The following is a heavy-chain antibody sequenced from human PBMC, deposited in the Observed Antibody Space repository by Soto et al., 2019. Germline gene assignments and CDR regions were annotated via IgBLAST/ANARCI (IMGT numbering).Heavy chain of an antibody. CDR1: GVSISSGVYY. J-gene: IGHJ6*02. CDR3: GRVCGGDCLHGMDV. CDR2: CYHTLST. V-gene: IGHV4-31*03. Sequence: TLSLTCTVSGVSISSGVYYWRWIRQLPANGTESVAYCYHTLSTCYNPSHKRRGTTSVDTSKDQFALKMSSVTAADTAFYYCGRVCGGDCLHGMDVWVQGSKVTVSS. D-gene: IGHD2-21*02.